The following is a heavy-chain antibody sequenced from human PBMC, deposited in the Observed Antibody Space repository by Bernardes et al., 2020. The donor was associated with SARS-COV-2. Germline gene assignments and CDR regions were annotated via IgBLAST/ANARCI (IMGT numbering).Heavy chain of an antibody. V-gene: IGHV1-8*01. D-gene: IGHD3-3*01. Sequence: VKVSCKASGYTFTSYDINWVRQATGQGLEWMGWMNPNSGNTGYAQKFQGRVTMTRNTSISTAYMELSSLRSEDTAVYYCARESGYYRAYYYYGMDVWGQGTTVTVSS. CDR2: MNPNSGNT. CDR1: GYTFTSYD. CDR3: ARESGYYRAYYYYGMDV. J-gene: IGHJ6*02.